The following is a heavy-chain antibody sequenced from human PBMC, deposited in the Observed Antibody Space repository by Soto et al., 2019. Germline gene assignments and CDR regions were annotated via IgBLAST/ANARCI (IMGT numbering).Heavy chain of an antibody. Sequence: NPSETLSLTCTVSGGSVSSGSYYWSWIRQPPGKGLEWIGYIYYSGSTNYNPSLKSRVTISVDTSKNQFSLKLSSVTAADTAVYYCARDLGSGSYGSWGPVSPGGMDVWGQGTTVTVSS. CDR1: GGSVSSGSYY. CDR2: IYYSGST. D-gene: IGHD3-10*01. CDR3: ARDLGSGSYGSWGPVSPGGMDV. J-gene: IGHJ6*02. V-gene: IGHV4-61*01.